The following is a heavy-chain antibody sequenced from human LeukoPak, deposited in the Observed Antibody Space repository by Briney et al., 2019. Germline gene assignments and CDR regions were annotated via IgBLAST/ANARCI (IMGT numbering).Heavy chain of an antibody. J-gene: IGHJ4*02. CDR1: GGSISSGGYS. V-gene: IGHV4-30-2*01. D-gene: IGHD5-24*01. CDR2: IYHSGST. Sequence: SETLSLTCAASGGSISSGGYSWSWIRQPPGKGLEWIGYIYHSGSTYYNPSLKSRVTISVDRSKNQFSLKLSSVTAADTAVYYCARGIQMATTFDYWGQGTLVTVSS. CDR3: ARGIQMATTFDY.